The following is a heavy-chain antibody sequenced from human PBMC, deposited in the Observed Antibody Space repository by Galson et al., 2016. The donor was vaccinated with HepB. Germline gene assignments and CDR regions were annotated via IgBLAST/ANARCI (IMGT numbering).Heavy chain of an antibody. J-gene: IGHJ5*02. CDR3: SRDPQQWMVPTFDT. Sequence: SLRLSCAASGFTFNMYAMSWVRQAPGKGLEWVSALTGGGDNTYYADSAKGRFTISRDNSKNTLYLQMNSQRAEDTAIYYLSRDPQQWMVPTFDTWGQGTLVSVST. CDR2: LTGGGDNT. D-gene: IGHD6-19*01. V-gene: IGHV3-23*01. CDR1: GFTFNMYA.